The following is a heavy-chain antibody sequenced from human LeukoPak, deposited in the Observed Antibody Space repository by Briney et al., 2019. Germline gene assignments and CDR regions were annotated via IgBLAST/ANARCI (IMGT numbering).Heavy chain of an antibody. D-gene: IGHD3-22*01. V-gene: IGHV4-4*09. J-gene: IGHJ6*03. CDR1: GGSISSYY. Sequence: SETLSLTCTVSGGSISSYYWSWIRQPPGKGLEWIGYIYTSGSTNYNPSLKSRVTISVDTSKNQFSLKLSSVTAADTAVYYCITMIVGHYYMDVWGKGTTVTVSS. CDR3: ITMIVGHYYMDV. CDR2: IYTSGST.